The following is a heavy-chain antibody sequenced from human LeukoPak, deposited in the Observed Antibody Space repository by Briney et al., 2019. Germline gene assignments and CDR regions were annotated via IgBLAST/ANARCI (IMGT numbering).Heavy chain of an antibody. D-gene: IGHD3-3*01. J-gene: IGHJ6*04. Sequence: GGSLRLSCAASGFTFSSYAMSWVRQAPGKGLEWVSAISGSGGSTYYADSVKGRFTISRDNSKNTLYRQMNSLRVEDTAVYFCTRVEKGFWSGFKMDVWGKGTTVAVSS. V-gene: IGHV3-23*01. CDR1: GFTFSSYA. CDR3: TRVEKGFWSGFKMDV. CDR2: ISGSGGST.